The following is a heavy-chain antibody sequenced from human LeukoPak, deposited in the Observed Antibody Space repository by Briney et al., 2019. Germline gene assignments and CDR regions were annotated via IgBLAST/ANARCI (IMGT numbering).Heavy chain of an antibody. D-gene: IGHD5-24*01. CDR1: GFTFSSYS. Sequence: GGSLRLSCAASGFTFSSYSMNWVRQAPGKGLERVSSISSSSSYIYYADSVKGRFTISRDNAKNSLYLQMNSLRAEDTAVYYCALEMATIEGAFDIWGQGTMVTVSS. J-gene: IGHJ3*02. V-gene: IGHV3-21*01. CDR2: ISSSSSYI. CDR3: ALEMATIEGAFDI.